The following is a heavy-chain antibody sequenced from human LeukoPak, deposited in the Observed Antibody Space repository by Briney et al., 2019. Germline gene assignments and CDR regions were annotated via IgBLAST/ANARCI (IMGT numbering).Heavy chain of an antibody. D-gene: IGHD3-22*01. J-gene: IGHJ4*02. Sequence: PGGSLRLSCATSGFTFSTSAMSWVRQAPGKGLAWVPTISGSGGGTYYADSVKGRFTISRDNSKNTLYLQMTSLRAEDTAVYYCARADYYDSSGYNDYWGQGTLVTVSS. CDR1: GFTFSTSA. V-gene: IGHV3-23*01. CDR2: ISGSGGGT. CDR3: ARADYYDSSGYNDY.